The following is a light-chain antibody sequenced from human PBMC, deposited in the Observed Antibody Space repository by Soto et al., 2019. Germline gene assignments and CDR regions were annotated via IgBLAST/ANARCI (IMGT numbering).Light chain of an antibody. CDR3: AAWDDSLNGYV. CDR1: SSNIGSNT. Sequence: QSALTQPPSASGTPGQRVTISCSGSSSNIGSNTVNWYQQLPGTAPKLLIYSNNQRPSGVPDRFPGSKSGTSASLAISGLQSEDEADYYCAAWDDSLNGYVFGTGTKGTVL. V-gene: IGLV1-44*01. J-gene: IGLJ1*01. CDR2: SNN.